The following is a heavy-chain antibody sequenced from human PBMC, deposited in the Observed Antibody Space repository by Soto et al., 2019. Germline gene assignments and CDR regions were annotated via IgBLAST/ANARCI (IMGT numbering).Heavy chain of an antibody. CDR3: ARAYCGGDCYCDY. CDR1: GGSISSYY. Sequence: QVQLQESGPGLVKPSETLSLTCTVSGGSISSYYWSWIRQPPGKGLEWIGYIYYSGSTNYNPSLKSRVTISVDTSKNHFSLKLSSVTAADTAVYYCARAYCGGDCYCDYWGQGTLVTVSS. CDR2: IYYSGST. J-gene: IGHJ4*02. V-gene: IGHV4-59*01. D-gene: IGHD2-21*02.